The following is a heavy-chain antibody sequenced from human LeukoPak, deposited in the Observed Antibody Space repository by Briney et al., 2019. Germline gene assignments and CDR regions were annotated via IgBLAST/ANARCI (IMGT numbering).Heavy chain of an antibody. CDR1: GFIFSILW. Sequence: GGTLRLSRAASGFIFSILWTSWGPDAPGKGLEWVANIKRDGSGEYYVDSVKGRFTISRDNAKNSLYLQMNSLRAEDRAVYYCASLLGDKTIFDYWGQGTLVTVSS. CDR2: IKRDGSGE. D-gene: IGHD1-26*01. J-gene: IGHJ4*02. CDR3: ASLLGDKTIFDY. V-gene: IGHV3-7*01.